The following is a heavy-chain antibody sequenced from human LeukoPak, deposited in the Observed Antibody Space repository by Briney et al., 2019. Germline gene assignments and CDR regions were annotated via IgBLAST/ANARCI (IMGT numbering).Heavy chain of an antibody. CDR3: ARIYNAMIVVVIT. V-gene: IGHV4-39*07. CDR2: IYYSGST. CDR1: GGSISSSSYY. D-gene: IGHD3-22*01. Sequence: PSETLSLTCTVSGGSISSSSYYWGWIRQPPGKGLEWIGSIYYSGSTYYNPSLKSRVTISVDTSKNQFSLKLSSVTAADTAVYYCARIYNAMIVVVITWGQGTLVTVSS. J-gene: IGHJ4*02.